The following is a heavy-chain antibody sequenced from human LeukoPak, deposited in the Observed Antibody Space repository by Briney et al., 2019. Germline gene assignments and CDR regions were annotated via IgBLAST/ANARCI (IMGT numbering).Heavy chain of an antibody. Sequence: GGSLRLSCAASGFTFSSYSMNWVRQAPGKGLEWVSYISSSSSTIYYADSVKGRFTISRDNAKNSLYLQMNSLRAEDTAVYYCARDYGAALFDYWGQGTLVTVSS. CDR2: ISSSSSTI. CDR1: GFTFSSYS. CDR3: ARDYGAALFDY. V-gene: IGHV3-48*01. D-gene: IGHD3-10*01. J-gene: IGHJ4*02.